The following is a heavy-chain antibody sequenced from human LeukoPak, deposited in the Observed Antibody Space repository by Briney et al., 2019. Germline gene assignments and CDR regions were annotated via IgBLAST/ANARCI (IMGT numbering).Heavy chain of an antibody. V-gene: IGHV3-7*04. CDR3: ARDWVGSGSYGVDY. CDR1: GFTFSTYW. D-gene: IGHD1-26*01. CDR2: IKEDGSDK. Sequence: GGSLRLFCAASGFTFSTYWMTWVRQAPGQGLEWVANIKEDGSDKNYADSVKGRLTISRDNAKNSLYLQMNSLRAADTAVYFCARDWVGSGSYGVDYWGQGTLVTVSS. J-gene: IGHJ4*02.